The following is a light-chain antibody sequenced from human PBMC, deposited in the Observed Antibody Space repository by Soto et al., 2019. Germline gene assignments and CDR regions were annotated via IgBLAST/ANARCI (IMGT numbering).Light chain of an antibody. CDR3: QQSYSSPQT. J-gene: IGKJ1*01. V-gene: IGKV1-39*01. Sequence: DIQMTQSPSSLSASVGDRVSITCRAGQSINRFLNWYQQKPGKAPKLLIYGASSLQSGVPSRFSGSGSGTDFTLTISSLQPEDFATYYCQQSYSSPQTFGQGTKVEIK. CDR2: GAS. CDR1: QSINRF.